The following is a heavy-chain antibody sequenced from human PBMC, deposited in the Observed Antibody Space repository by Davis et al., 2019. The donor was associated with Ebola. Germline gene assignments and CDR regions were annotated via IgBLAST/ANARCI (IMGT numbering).Heavy chain of an antibody. CDR1: GYTFTTYG. CDR2: ISTGNGNA. V-gene: IGHV1-18*01. Sequence: ASVKVSCKASGYTFTTYGISWVRQAPGQGLEWMGWISTGNGNARYSQKFQGRVTITRDTSATTAYMELSSLRSEDTAVYYCARLGTSADYYAMDVWGQGTTVTVSS. CDR3: ARLGTSADYYAMDV. J-gene: IGHJ6*02.